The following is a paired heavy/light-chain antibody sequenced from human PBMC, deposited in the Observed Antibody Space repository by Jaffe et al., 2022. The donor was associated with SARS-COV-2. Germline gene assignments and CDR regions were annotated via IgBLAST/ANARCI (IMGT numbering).Heavy chain of an antibody. Sequence: QLQLQESGPGLVKPSETLSLTCTVSGGSISSSLYFWGWIRQPPGKGLEWIGSIYYSGSTYYSPSLKSRVTISVDTSKNQFSLKLNSVTAADTAVYFCARADYSGTWSILDPWGQGTLVTVSS. CDR3: ARADYSGTWSILDP. CDR2: IYYSGST. CDR1: GGSISSSLYF. V-gene: IGHV4-39*01. D-gene: IGHD6-13*01. J-gene: IGHJ5*02.
Light chain of an antibody. CDR3: TSYAGSNNLL. V-gene: IGLV2-8*01. CDR2: EVS. CDR1: SSDVGGYNY. Sequence: QSALTQPPSASGSPGQSVTISCTGTSSDVGGYNYVSWYQQHPGKAPKLMIYEVSKRPSGVPDRFSGSKSGNAASLTVSGLQAEDEADYYCTSYAGSNNLLFGGGTKLTVL. J-gene: IGLJ2*01.